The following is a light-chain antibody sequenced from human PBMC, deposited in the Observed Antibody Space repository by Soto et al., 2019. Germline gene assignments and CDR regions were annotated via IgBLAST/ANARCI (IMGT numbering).Light chain of an antibody. CDR1: QSVSSSH. CDR3: QQYGSSPLFT. V-gene: IGKV3-20*01. CDR2: GAS. J-gene: IGKJ3*01. Sequence: EIVLTQSPGTLSLSPLEVATLSFMGSQSVSSSHLAWYQQKPGQAPRLLIYGASSRATGIPDRFSGSGSGTDFTLTISRLEPEDFAVYYCQQYGSSPLFTFGPGTKVDIK.